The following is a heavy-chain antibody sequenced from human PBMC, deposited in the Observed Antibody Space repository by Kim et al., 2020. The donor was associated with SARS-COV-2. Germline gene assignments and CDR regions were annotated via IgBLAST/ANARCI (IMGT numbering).Heavy chain of an antibody. CDR1: GGSISSSSYY. J-gene: IGHJ3*02. D-gene: IGHD3-10*01. V-gene: IGHV4-39*07. CDR3: ARDRELAITMVRGVPRAFDI. CDR2: IYYSGST. Sequence: SETLSLTCTVSGGSISSSSYYWGWIRQHPGKGLEWIGSIYYSGSTYYNPSLKSRVTISVDTSKNQFSLKLSSVTAADTAVYYCARDRELAITMVRGVPRAFDIWCKGTMVTVSS.